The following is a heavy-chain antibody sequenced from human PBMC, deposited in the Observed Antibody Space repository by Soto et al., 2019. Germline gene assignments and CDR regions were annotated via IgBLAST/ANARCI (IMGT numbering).Heavy chain of an antibody. CDR3: ARGRYNWNYVGGSWFDH. J-gene: IGHJ5*02. CDR1: GGSFSGYY. D-gene: IGHD1-7*01. CDR2: INHSGST. Sequence: SETLSLTCAVYGGSFSGYYWSWIRQPPGKGQEWIGEINHSGSTNYNPSLKSRVTISVDTSKNQFSLKLSSVTAADTAVYYCARGRYNWNYVGGSWFDHWGQGTLVTVSS. V-gene: IGHV4-34*01.